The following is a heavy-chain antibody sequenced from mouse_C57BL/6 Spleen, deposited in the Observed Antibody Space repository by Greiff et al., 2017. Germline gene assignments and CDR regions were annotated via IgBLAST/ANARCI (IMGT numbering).Heavy chain of an antibody. D-gene: IGHD1-1*01. CDR3: ARYYGSSYDFDD. CDR1: GYTFTDYY. J-gene: IGHJ2*01. V-gene: IGHV1-26*01. Sequence: EVQLQQSGPELVKPGASVKISCKASGYTFTDYYMNWVKQSHGKSLEWIGDINPNNGGTSYNQKFKGKATLTVDKSSSTAYMELRSLTSEDSAVYYCARYYGSSYDFDDWGQGTTLTVSS. CDR2: INPNNGGT.